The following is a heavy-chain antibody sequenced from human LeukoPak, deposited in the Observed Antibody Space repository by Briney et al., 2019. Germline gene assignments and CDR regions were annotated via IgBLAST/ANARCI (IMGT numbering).Heavy chain of an antibody. V-gene: IGHV3-53*01. CDR1: GFTVSSNY. CDR2: IYSGGNT. CDR3: AKLYGSGSGNFDY. Sequence: GGSLRLSCAASGFTVSSNYMSWVRQAPGKGLEWVSVIYSGGNTFYADFVKGRFTISRDNSKNTLYLQMNSLRAEDTAVYYCAKLYGSGSGNFDYWGQGTLVTVSS. J-gene: IGHJ4*02. D-gene: IGHD3-10*01.